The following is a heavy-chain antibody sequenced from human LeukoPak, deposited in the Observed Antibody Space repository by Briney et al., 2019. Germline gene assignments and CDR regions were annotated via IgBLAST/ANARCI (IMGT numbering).Heavy chain of an antibody. V-gene: IGHV3-48*01. D-gene: IGHD5-12*01. CDR3: ARDAGNSGYGCDL. J-gene: IGHJ5*02. CDR1: GFIFSQYS. CDR2: IRSSSET. Sequence: GGSLRLSCAAPGFIFSQYSMNWVRQAPGKGLEWVSHIRSSSETFYADSVKGRFTISRDNARNSLYLQMNNLRGEDTAIYYCARDAGNSGYGCDLWSQGTLVTVSS.